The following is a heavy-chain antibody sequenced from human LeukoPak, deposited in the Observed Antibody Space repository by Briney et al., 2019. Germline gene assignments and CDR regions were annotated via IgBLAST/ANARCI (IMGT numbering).Heavy chain of an antibody. Sequence: GGSLRLSCAASGFTFSSYAMHWVRQAPGKGLEYVSAISSNGGSTYYANSVKGRFTISRDNSKNTLYLQMGSLRAEDMAVYYCARGRYYDSSGYYYYWGQGTLVTVSS. CDR1: GFTFSSYA. D-gene: IGHD3-22*01. CDR3: ARGRYYDSSGYYYY. CDR2: ISSNGGST. J-gene: IGHJ4*02. V-gene: IGHV3-64*01.